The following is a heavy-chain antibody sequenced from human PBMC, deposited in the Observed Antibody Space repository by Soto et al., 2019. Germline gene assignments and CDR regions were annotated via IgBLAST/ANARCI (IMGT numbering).Heavy chain of an antibody. CDR2: IYYSGST. CDR1: GGSISSGGYY. V-gene: IGHV4-31*11. J-gene: IGHJ4*02. CDR3: ARVAGLLWFGESRYYFDY. Sequence: SETLSLTCADSGGSISSGGYYWSWIRQHPGKGLEWIGYIYYSGSTYYNPSLKSRVTISVDTSKNQFSLKLSSVTAADTAVYYCARVAGLLWFGESRYYFDYWGQGTLVTVS. D-gene: IGHD3-10*01.